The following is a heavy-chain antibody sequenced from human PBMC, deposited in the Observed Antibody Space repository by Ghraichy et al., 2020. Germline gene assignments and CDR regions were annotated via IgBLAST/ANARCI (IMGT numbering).Heavy chain of an antibody. CDR1: GGSFSGYY. Sequence: SQTLSLTCAVYGGSFSGYYWSWIRQPPGKGLEWIGEINHSGSTNSNPSLKNRVTISVDTSKNQFSLKLSSLAAADTAVYYCARDAGISMVQAKFDYWGQGTLVTVSS. V-gene: IGHV4-34*01. D-gene: IGHD3-10*01. CDR2: INHSGST. J-gene: IGHJ4*02. CDR3: ARDAGISMVQAKFDY.